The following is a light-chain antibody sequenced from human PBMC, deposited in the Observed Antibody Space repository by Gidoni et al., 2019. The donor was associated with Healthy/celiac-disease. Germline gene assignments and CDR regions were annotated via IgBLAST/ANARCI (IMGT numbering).Light chain of an antibody. CDR3: AAWDDSLSVV. CDR2: SNN. V-gene: IGLV1-47*02. J-gene: IGLJ2*01. CDR1: SSNNGSNY. Sequence: QSVLPHPPPASAPTGQRVTISCSGSSSNNGSNYVYWYQQLPGTAPKLLIYSNNQRPSGVPDRFSGSKSGTSASLAISGLRSEDEADYYCAAWDDSLSVVFGGGTKLTVL.